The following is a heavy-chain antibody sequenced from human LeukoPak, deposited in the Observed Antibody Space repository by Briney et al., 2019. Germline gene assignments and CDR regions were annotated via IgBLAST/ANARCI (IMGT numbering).Heavy chain of an antibody. CDR1: GFTFSSYG. CDR3: AKTDSSGYILDY. Sequence: PGRSLRLSCAASGFTFSSYGMHWVRQAPGKGLEWVAVIWYDGSNKYYADSVKGRFTISRDNSKNTLYLQMNSLRAEDTAAYYCAKTDSSGYILDYWGQGTLVTVSS. D-gene: IGHD3-22*01. J-gene: IGHJ4*02. CDR2: IWYDGSNK. V-gene: IGHV3-33*06.